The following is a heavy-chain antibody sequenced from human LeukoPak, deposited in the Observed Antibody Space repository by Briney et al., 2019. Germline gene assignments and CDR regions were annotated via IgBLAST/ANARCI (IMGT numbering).Heavy chain of an antibody. J-gene: IGHJ4*02. CDR2: IYYSGST. V-gene: IGHV4-39*01. CDR3: ARHQGYCSSTSCYSNLFDY. Sequence: PSETLSLTCTASGGSISSSSYYWGWIRQPPGKGLEWIGSIYYSGSTYYNPSLKSRVTISVDTSKNQFSLKLSSVTAADTAVYYCARHQGYCSSTSCYSNLFDYWGQGTLVTVSS. CDR1: GGSISSSSYY. D-gene: IGHD2-2*02.